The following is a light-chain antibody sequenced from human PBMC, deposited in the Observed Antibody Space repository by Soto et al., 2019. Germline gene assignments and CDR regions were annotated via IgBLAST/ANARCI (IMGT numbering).Light chain of an antibody. V-gene: IGLV2-14*01. Sequence: QSALTQPASVSGSPGQSITISCTGTSSDVGGYNYVSWHQQHPGKAPKLMIFEVSYRPSGVSDRFSGSTSGNTASLTISGLQADDEADYYCSSNTRSSLYVFGTGTKLTVL. J-gene: IGLJ1*01. CDR2: EVS. CDR1: SSDVGGYNY. CDR3: SSNTRSSLYV.